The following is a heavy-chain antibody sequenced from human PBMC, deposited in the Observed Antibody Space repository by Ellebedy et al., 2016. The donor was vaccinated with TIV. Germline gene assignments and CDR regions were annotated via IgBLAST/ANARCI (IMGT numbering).Heavy chain of an antibody. CDR2: INHSGST. Sequence: SETLSLXCAVYGGSFSGYYWSWIRQPPGKGLEWIGEINHSGSTNYNPSLKSRVTTSVDTSKNQFSLKLSSVTAADTAVYYCALIVATTDYYYYYGMDVWGQGTTVTVSS. V-gene: IGHV4-34*01. CDR3: ALIVATTDYYYYYGMDV. J-gene: IGHJ6*02. CDR1: GGSFSGYY. D-gene: IGHD5-12*01.